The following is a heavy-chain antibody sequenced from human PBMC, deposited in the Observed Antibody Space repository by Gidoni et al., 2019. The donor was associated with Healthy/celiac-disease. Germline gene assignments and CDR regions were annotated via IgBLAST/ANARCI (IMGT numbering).Heavy chain of an antibody. CDR2: IIPIFGTA. CDR1: GTFSSYA. D-gene: IGHD3-16*02. CDR3: ARGSNPLRLGELSYPLDY. V-gene: IGHV1-69*01. Sequence: GTFSSYAISWVRQAPGKGLEWMGGIIPIFGTANYAQKFQGRVTITADESTSTAYMELSSLRSEDTAVYYCARGSNPLRLGELSYPLDYWGQGTLVTVSS. J-gene: IGHJ4*02.